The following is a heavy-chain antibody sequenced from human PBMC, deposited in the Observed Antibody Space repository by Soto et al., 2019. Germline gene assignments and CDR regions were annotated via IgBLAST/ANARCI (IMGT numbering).Heavy chain of an antibody. J-gene: IGHJ6*02. Sequence: ASVKVSCKASGYTFTGYYMHWVRQAPGQGLEWMGWINPNSGGTNYAQKFQGWVTMTRDTSISTAYMELSRLRSDDTAVYYCARDGGYCSGDCYSIRPNYGMDVWGQGTTVTVSS. CDR3: ARDGGYCSGDCYSIRPNYGMDV. CDR2: INPNSGGT. V-gene: IGHV1-2*04. D-gene: IGHD2-21*02. CDR1: GYTFTGYY.